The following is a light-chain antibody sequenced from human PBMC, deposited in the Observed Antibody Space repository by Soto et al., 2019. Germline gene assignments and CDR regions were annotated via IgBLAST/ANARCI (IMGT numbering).Light chain of an antibody. CDR1: QSVPSSC. V-gene: IGKV3-20*01. CDR2: DAS. Sequence: EIVLTQSPGTLSLSPGERATLSCRASQSVPSSCLAWYQQKPGQAPRLLIYDASSRATRIPDRFSGSESGTDFTLTISRLEPEDFAVYYCHQYGASPLTFGGGTKVGIK. J-gene: IGKJ4*01. CDR3: HQYGASPLT.